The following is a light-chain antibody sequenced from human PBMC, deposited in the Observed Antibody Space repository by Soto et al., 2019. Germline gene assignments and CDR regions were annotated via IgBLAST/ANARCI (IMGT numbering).Light chain of an antibody. CDR3: SLYTSENAYV. J-gene: IGLJ1*01. V-gene: IGLV1-40*01. CDR2: SNN. Sequence: QSVLTQPPSVSGAPGQRVTISCTGSSSNIGAGHAVHWYQQLPGTAPKLLIHSNNNRPSGVPDRFSGSKSGTSASLAIAGLQADDEADYYCSLYTSENAYVFGTGTKVTVL. CDR1: SSNIGAGHA.